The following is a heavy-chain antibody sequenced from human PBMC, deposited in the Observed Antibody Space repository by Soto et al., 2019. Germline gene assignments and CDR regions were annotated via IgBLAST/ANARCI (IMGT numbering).Heavy chain of an antibody. CDR3: ARGETYLGV. CDR2: IIPIFSSR. V-gene: IGHV1-69*01. Sequence: QVQLVQSGAAVKKPGSSVKVSCKTSRDTFNKYAFNWVRQAPGQGLEWMGWIIPIFSSRNYAEKFQGRVTITADDSTSTAYMELRSLRFEDTAVYYCARGETYLGVWGQGTTVTVSS. J-gene: IGHJ6*02. CDR1: RDTFNKYA. D-gene: IGHD3-16*01.